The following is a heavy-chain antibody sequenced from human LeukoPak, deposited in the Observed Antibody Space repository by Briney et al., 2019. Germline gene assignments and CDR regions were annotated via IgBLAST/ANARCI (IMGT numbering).Heavy chain of an antibody. J-gene: IGHJ4*02. CDR1: GYTFTNYG. CDR3: ARDSYDILTGLFDY. Sequence: ASVKVSCKASGYTFTNYGISWVRQAPGQGLEWMGWISAYNGNTNYAQKLQGRVTMTTDTSTSTAYMELRSLRSDDTAVYYCARDSYDILTGLFDYWGQGTLVTVSS. V-gene: IGHV1-18*01. CDR2: ISAYNGNT. D-gene: IGHD3-9*01.